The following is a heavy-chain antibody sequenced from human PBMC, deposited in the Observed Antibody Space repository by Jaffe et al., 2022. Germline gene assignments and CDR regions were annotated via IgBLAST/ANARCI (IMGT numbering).Heavy chain of an antibody. J-gene: IGHJ4*02. CDR1: GFTFSSYA. CDR3: AKAAIVVPAAMLMYYFDY. D-gene: IGHD2-2*01. Sequence: EVQLLESGGGLVQPGGSLRLSCAASGFTFSSYAMSWVRQAPGKGLEWVSAISGSGGSTYYADSVKGRFTISRDNSKNTLYLQMNSLRAEDTAVYYCAKAAIVVPAAMLMYYFDYWGQGTLVTVSS. CDR2: ISGSGGST. V-gene: IGHV3-23*01.